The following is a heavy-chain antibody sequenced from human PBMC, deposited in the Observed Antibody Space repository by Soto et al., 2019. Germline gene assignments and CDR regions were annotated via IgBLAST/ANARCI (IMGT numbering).Heavy chain of an antibody. CDR3: ARELTGYRYGPGEVY. D-gene: IGHD5-18*01. CDR1: GGSISSGDSY. Sequence: SETLSLTCTVSGGSISSGDSYWGWIRQPPGKGLEWIGYIDNSGTTYYNPSLKSRITMSIYTSTNQFSLKLSSMTAADTAVYYCARELTGYRYGPGEVYWDHGTLVTVSS. V-gene: IGHV4-30-4*08. CDR2: IDNSGTT. J-gene: IGHJ4*01.